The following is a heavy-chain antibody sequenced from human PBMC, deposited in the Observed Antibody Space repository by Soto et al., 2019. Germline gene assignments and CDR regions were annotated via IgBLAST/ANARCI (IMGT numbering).Heavy chain of an antibody. Sequence: EVQLLESGGSLAQPGGSLTLSCAASGFIFSSYAMSWVRQTPGKGLEWVSAISGSGETTYYADSVKGRFIIARDNSKNTVYLHMNSLRAEDAAIYYCAKFFVAGGGSGGWPWHFDSWGQGALVTVSS. D-gene: IGHD6-25*01. CDR2: ISGSGETT. CDR1: GFIFSSYA. J-gene: IGHJ4*02. V-gene: IGHV3-23*01. CDR3: AKFFVAGGGSGGWPWHFDS.